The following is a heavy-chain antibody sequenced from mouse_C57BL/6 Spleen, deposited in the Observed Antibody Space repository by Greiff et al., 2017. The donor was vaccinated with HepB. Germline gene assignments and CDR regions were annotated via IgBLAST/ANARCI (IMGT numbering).Heavy chain of an antibody. CDR2: INYDGSST. V-gene: IGHV5-16*01. CDR1: GFTFSDYY. Sequence: DVKLVESEGGLVQPGSSMKLSCTASGFTFSDYYMAWVRQVPEKGLEWVANINYDGSSTYYLDSLKSRFIISRDNAKNILYLQMSSLKSEDTATYYCARVRRRYGSSYPWYFDVWGTGTTVTVSS. CDR3: ARVRRRYGSSYPWYFDV. D-gene: IGHD1-1*01. J-gene: IGHJ1*03.